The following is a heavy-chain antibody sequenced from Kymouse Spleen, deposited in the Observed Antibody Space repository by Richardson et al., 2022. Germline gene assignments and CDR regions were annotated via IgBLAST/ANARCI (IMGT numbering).Heavy chain of an antibody. Sequence: QVQLQQWGAGLLKPSETLSLTCAVYGGSFSGYYWSWIRQPPGKGLEWIGEINHSGSTNYNPSLKSRVTISVDTSKNQFSLKLSSVTAADTAVYYCARGGYYYGSGSSNWFDPWGQGTLVTVSS. V-gene: IGHV4-34*01. J-gene: IGHJ5*02. CDR3: ARGGYYYGSGSSNWFDP. D-gene: IGHD3-10*01. CDR1: GGSFSGYY. CDR2: INHSGST.